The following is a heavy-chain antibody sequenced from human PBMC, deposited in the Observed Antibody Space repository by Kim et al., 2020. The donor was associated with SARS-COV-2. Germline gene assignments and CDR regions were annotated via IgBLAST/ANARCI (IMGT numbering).Heavy chain of an antibody. CDR2: ISAYNGDT. J-gene: IGHJ4*02. Sequence: ASVKVSCKASGYTFNIHGISWVRQAPGQGLEWVGWISAYNGDTNYAQKFQGRVTMPTDTSTSTAYMELRSLRSDDTAVYYCARDPSNTSGRYWRGDYWGQGTLVTVSS. CDR3: ARDPSNTSGRYWRGDY. CDR1: GYTFNIHG. V-gene: IGHV1-18*01. D-gene: IGHD6-19*01.